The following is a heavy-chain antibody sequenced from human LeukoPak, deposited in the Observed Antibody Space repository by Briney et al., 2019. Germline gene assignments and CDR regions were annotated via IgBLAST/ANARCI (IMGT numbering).Heavy chain of an antibody. CDR2: IYYSGST. J-gene: IGHJ4*02. CDR1: GGSISSGGYY. D-gene: IGHD3-22*01. Sequence: SQTLSLTCAVSGGSISSGGYYWSWIRQHPGKGLEWIGYIYYSGSTYYNPSLKSRVTISVDTSKNQFSLKLSSVTAAGTAVYYCATGYDSSGYYYVPFDYWGQGTLVTVSS. CDR3: ATGYDSSGYYYVPFDY. V-gene: IGHV4-31*11.